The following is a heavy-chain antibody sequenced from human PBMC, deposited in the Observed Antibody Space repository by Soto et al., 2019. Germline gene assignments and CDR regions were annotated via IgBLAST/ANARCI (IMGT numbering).Heavy chain of an antibody. D-gene: IGHD3-16*01. CDR2: IGTAGDT. V-gene: IGHV3-13*01. CDR1: GYTLSNYD. CDR3: ASGGLYI. J-gene: IGHJ4*02. Sequence: EVQLVESGGGLVQPGGSLRLSCAASGYTLSNYDMHWVRQTTGKGLEWVSGIGTAGDTYYSGSVKGRFSISREDAKNSFYLQMNSLRAEDTAVYYCASGGLYICGQGTLVTVSS.